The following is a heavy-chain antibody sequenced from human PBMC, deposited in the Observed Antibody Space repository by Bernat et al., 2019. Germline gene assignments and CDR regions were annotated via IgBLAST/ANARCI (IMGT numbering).Heavy chain of an antibody. Sequence: QVQLVESGGGVVQPGRSLRRSCAASGFTFSSYGMHWVRQAPGKGLEWVAVIWYDGSNKYYADSVKGRFTISRDNSKNTLYLQMNSLRAEDTAVYYCAREVGTYYYGSGSNDGYYYYGMDVWGQGTTVTVSS. CDR1: GFTFSSYG. CDR3: AREVGTYYYGSGSNDGYYYYGMDV. CDR2: IWYDGSNK. D-gene: IGHD3-10*01. V-gene: IGHV3-33*01. J-gene: IGHJ6*02.